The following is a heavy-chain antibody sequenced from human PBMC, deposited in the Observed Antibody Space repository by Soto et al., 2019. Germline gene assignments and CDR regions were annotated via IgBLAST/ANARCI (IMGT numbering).Heavy chain of an antibody. CDR2: ISSSGSTI. CDR1: GFTFSDYY. V-gene: IGHV3-11*01. D-gene: IGHD3-22*01. CDR3: AQNSPVTPSYYYDSSGYVNPYYGMAV. Sequence: PGGSLRLSCAASGFTFSDYYMSWIRQAPGKGLEWVSYISSSGSTIYYADSVKGRFTISRDNAKNSLYLQMNSLRAEDTAVYYCAQNSPVTPSYYYDSSGYVNPYYGMAVWGHATTVTVSS. J-gene: IGHJ6*02.